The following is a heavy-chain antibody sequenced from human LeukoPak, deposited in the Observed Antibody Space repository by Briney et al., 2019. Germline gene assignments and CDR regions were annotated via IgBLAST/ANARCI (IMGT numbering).Heavy chain of an antibody. D-gene: IGHD5-18*01. CDR3: ARVPGYSYVSYYYYYMDV. J-gene: IGHJ6*03. V-gene: IGHV4-59*11. CDR2: IYYSGST. Sequence: SETLSLTCTVSGGSISSHYWSWIRQPPGKGLEWIGYIYYSGSTNYNPSLKSRVTISVDTSKNQFSLKLSSVTAAGTAVYYCARVPGYSYVSYYYYYMDVWGKGTTVTVSS. CDR1: GGSISSHY.